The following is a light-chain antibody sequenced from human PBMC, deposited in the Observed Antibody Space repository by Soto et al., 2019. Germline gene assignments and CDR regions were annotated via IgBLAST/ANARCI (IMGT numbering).Light chain of an antibody. J-gene: IGLJ3*02. CDR2: RNN. CDR1: RPNIGRNF. Sequence: QSVLTQSPSASGTPGQRVTISCSRSRPNIGRNFVYWYQHVPGTAPRLLIQRNNERPSGVPERFSGSKSGTSVSLAISGLRSDDEAAYFCAAWDDTLDAQVFGGGTKLTVL. CDR3: AAWDDTLDAQV. V-gene: IGLV1-47*01.